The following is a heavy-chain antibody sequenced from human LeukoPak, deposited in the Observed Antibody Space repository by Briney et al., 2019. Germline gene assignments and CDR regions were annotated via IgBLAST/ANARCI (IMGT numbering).Heavy chain of an antibody. V-gene: IGHV3-23*01. CDR2: SSGSGGST. D-gene: IGHD2-2*02. CDR3: AKTYCSSTGCYRPQKINFDY. J-gene: IGHJ4*02. CDR1: GFTFSSYA. Sequence: GGSLRLSCAASGFTFSSYAMSWVRQAPGKGLEWVSASSGSGGSTYYADSVKGRFTISRDNSKNTMYLQMNSMRAEDTAVYYCAKTYCSSTGCYRPQKINFDYWGQGTLVTVSS.